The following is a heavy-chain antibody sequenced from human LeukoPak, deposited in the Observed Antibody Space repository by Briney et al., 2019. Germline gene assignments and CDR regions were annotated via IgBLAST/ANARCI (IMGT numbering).Heavy chain of an antibody. CDR1: GFTFSSYA. Sequence: GGSLRLSCAASGFTFSSYAMSWVRQAPGKGLEWVSAISGSGGSTYYADSVKGRFTISRDNSKNTLYLQMNSLRAEDTAVYYCAKAYDSSGYKSPYDYWGQGTLVTVSS. J-gene: IGHJ4*02. V-gene: IGHV3-23*01. CDR2: ISGSGGST. D-gene: IGHD3-22*01. CDR3: AKAYDSSGYKSPYDY.